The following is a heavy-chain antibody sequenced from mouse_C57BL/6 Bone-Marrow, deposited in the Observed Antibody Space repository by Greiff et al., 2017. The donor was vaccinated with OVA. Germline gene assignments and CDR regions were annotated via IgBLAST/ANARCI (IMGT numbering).Heavy chain of an antibody. V-gene: IGHV14-1*01. Sequence: EVQLQQSGAELVRPGASVKLSCTASGFNIKDYYMHWVKQRPEQGLEWIGRIDPEDGGTEYAPKFQGKATMTADTSSNTAYLQLSSLTSEDTAVYYCTAGDGYYLWYFDVWGTGTTVTVSA. CDR2: IDPEDGGT. CDR3: TAGDGYYLWYFDV. D-gene: IGHD2-3*01. J-gene: IGHJ1*03. CDR1: GFNIKDYY.